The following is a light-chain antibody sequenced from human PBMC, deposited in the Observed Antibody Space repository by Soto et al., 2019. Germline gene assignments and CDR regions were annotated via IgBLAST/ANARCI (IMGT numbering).Light chain of an antibody. CDR3: QQSDNLPLT. CDR1: QAIKNF. J-gene: IGKJ5*01. Sequence: DFQMTQSPSSLSASVGDRVTITCRATQAIKNFLNWYQQKPGRAPKLLISDASTLQRGVPSRFSGSGSGTHFTFVISSLQPEDVGPYDCQQSDNLPLTFGQGTRLDIK. CDR2: DAS. V-gene: IGKV1-33*01.